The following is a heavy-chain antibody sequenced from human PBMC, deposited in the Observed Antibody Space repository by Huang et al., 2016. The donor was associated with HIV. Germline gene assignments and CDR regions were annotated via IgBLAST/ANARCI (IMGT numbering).Heavy chain of an antibody. J-gene: IGHJ4*02. CDR2: IIPWHDTT. CDR3: ARGVGNSNRGFDI. V-gene: IGHV1-69*11. CDR1: GGTVSSFS. D-gene: IGHD5-18*01. Sequence: QVQLVQSGAEMKKSGSSVKVACKASGGTVSSFSFTWVRQSPGHGLEWMGRIIPWHDTTDLAQKVRGRVTLAADESTNTAFMELSGLTSQDTAVYYCARGVGNSNRGFDIWGQGTLVTVS.